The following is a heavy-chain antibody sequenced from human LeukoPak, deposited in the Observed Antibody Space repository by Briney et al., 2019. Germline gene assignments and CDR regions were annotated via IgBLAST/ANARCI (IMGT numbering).Heavy chain of an antibody. CDR1: GFTFNSFA. CDR3: ARGGYYGSGSYYFH. CDR2: ISYDGNNK. V-gene: IGHV3-30-3*01. D-gene: IGHD3-10*01. Sequence: GRSLRLSCAASGFTFNSFAMHWVRQAPGKGLDWVAFISYDGNNKYYADSVRGRFTVSRDNSKNTLYLQMNSLRVEDTAVYYCARGGYYGSGSYYFHWGQGTLVTVSS. J-gene: IGHJ4*02.